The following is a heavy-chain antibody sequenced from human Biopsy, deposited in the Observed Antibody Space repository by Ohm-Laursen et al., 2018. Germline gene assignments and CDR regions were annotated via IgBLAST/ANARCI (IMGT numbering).Heavy chain of an antibody. Sequence: SDTLSLTCTLSGGPITSRTHYWGWIRQTPGKGLEWIGTVYYSGTTYDNPSLKNRVIISVDTSKNQFSLSLKTVTAADTAVYYCARHGLSDFWSGYPNFFVRWGQGTLVTVSS. D-gene: IGHD3-3*01. CDR2: VYYSGTT. V-gene: IGHV4-39*01. CDR3: ARHGLSDFWSGYPNFFVR. CDR1: GGPITSRTHY. J-gene: IGHJ5*02.